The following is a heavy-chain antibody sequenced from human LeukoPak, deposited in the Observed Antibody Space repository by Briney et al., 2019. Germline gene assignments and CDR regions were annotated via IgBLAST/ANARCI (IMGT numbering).Heavy chain of an antibody. J-gene: IGHJ4*02. CDR1: GASMHSYY. D-gene: IGHD6-6*01. CDR3: ARSLYISSFSQFDY. V-gene: IGHV4-4*07. Sequence: SETLSLTCTVSGASMHSYYWSWIRQPAGKGLEWIGRVYSGGSTKYNPSLNSRVTMSVDTSKNQFSLKLSSVTAADTAVYYCARSLYISSFSQFDYWGQGSLVTVSS. CDR2: VYSGGST.